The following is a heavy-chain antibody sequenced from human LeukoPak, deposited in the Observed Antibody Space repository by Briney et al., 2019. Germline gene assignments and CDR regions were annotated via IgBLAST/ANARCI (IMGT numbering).Heavy chain of an antibody. Sequence: GGSLRLSCAASGFTFSHYNMNWVRQAPGKGLEWVTVISYDGSNKYYADSVKGRFTISRDNSKNTLYLQMNSLRAEDTAVYYCVSFYETYWGRGTLVTVSS. CDR3: VSFYETY. J-gene: IGHJ4*02. D-gene: IGHD2-2*01. CDR2: ISYDGSNK. CDR1: GFTFSHYN. V-gene: IGHV3-30-3*01.